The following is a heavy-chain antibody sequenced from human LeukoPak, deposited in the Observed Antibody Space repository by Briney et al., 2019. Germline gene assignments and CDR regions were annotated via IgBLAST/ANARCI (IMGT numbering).Heavy chain of an antibody. D-gene: IGHD6-19*01. CDR3: AKRGSGWYTEDY. Sequence: SETLSLTCAVYGGSFSDYYWSWIRQPPGKGLEWIGEINHSGSTNYNPSLKSRVTISVDTSKNQFSLKLSSVTAADTAVYYCAKRGSGWYTEDYWGQGTLVTVSS. CDR1: GGSFSDYY. CDR2: INHSGST. J-gene: IGHJ4*02. V-gene: IGHV4-34*01.